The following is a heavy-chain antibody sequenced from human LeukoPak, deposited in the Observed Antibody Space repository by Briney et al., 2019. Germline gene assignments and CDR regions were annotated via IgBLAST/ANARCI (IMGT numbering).Heavy chain of an antibody. CDR3: AVRPIRFLEWPKFDP. D-gene: IGHD3-3*01. J-gene: IGHJ5*02. V-gene: IGHV4-39*07. CDR1: GGSISSSSYY. Sequence: SETLSLTCTVSGGSISSSSYYWGWIRQPPGKGLEWIGSIYTSGSTNYNPSLKSRVTISVDTSKNQFSLKLSSVTAADTAVYYCAVRPIRFLEWPKFDPWGQGTLVTVSS. CDR2: IYTSGST.